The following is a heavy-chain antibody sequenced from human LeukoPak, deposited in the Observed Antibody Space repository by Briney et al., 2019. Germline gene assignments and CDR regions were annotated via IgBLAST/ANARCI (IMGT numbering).Heavy chain of an antibody. V-gene: IGHV3-53*01. CDR3: AKGIGYCSGGSCYLDDY. D-gene: IGHD2-15*01. J-gene: IGHJ4*02. CDR1: GFTVSSNS. Sequence: GGSLRPSCTVSGFTVSSNSMSWVRQAPGKGLEWVSFIYSAGNTHYSDSVKGRFTISIDNSKNTLYLQMNSLRAGDTAVYYCAKGIGYCSGGSCYLDDYWGQGTLVTVSS. CDR2: IYSAGNT.